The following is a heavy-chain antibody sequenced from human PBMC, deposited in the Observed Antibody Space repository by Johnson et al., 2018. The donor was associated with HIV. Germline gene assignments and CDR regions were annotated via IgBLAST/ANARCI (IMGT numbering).Heavy chain of an antibody. CDR1: GFTVSSYY. CDR2: LFSGGTT. Sequence: VQLVESGGGLIQPGGSPRLSCAASGFTVSSYYMSWVSQAPGKGLEWVSVLFSGGTTYYADSVKGRFTISRDNSKNTLYLQMNSLRAEDTAVYYCARACRDGYTCDAFDIWGQGTMVTVSS. J-gene: IGHJ3*02. V-gene: IGHV3-66*01. CDR3: ARACRDGYTCDAFDI. D-gene: IGHD5-24*01.